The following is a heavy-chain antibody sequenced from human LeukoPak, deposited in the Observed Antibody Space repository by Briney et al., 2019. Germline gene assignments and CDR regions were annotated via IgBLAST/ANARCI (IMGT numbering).Heavy chain of an antibody. Sequence: SETLSLTCAVYGGSFSGYYWSWIRQPPGKGLEWIGEINHSGSTNYNPSLKSRVTISVDTSKNQFSLKLSSVTAADTAVYYCAGGQPYYFDYWGQGTLVTVSS. V-gene: IGHV4-34*01. CDR3: AGGQPYYFDY. CDR1: GGSFSGYY. CDR2: INHSGST. J-gene: IGHJ4*02.